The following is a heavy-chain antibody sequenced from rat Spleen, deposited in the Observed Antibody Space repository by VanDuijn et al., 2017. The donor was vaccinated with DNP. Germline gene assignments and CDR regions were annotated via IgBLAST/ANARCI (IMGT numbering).Heavy chain of an antibody. Sequence: EVKLVESGGGLVQPGRSLKLSCAASGFNFNGYWMGWVRQTPGKGLEWIGEINEDSGTINYTPSLKYKFTISRDNAQNTLYLQMSKLGSEDTAIYYCARLGWHGWFAYWGQGTLVTVSS. J-gene: IGHJ3*01. V-gene: IGHV4-2*01. CDR3: ARLGWHGWFAY. CDR1: GFNFNGYW. D-gene: IGHD1-11*01. CDR2: INEDSGTI.